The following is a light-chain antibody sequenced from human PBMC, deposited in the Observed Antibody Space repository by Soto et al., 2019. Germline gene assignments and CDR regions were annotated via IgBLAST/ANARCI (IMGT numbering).Light chain of an antibody. V-gene: IGKV3-11*01. Sequence: EIVLTQSTATLSLSPGERATLSCMASQSVSSYLAWYQQKPGQAPRLLIYDASNRATGIPARFSGSGSGTDFTLTISRLEPEDFAVYYCQQRSNWPPSINCGQGTRLEIK. CDR1: QSVSSY. CDR2: DAS. CDR3: QQRSNWPPSIN. J-gene: IGKJ5*01.